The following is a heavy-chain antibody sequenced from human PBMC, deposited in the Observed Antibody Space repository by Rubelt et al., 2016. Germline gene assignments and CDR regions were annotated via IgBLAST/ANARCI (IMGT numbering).Heavy chain of an antibody. CDR3: ARWTVIDNAFDM. CDR1: GYKFTSYW. J-gene: IGHJ3*02. CDR2: IDPSDSYT. V-gene: IGHV5-10-1*03. Sequence: EVQLVQSGAEVKKPGESLRISCSGLGYKFTSYWVTWVRQMPGKGLEWIGRIDPSDSYTNYSPSFQGHVTISTDKSISTAYRQWSSLKASDTAMYFCARWTVIDNAFDMWGQGTMVTVS. D-gene: IGHD4-11*01.